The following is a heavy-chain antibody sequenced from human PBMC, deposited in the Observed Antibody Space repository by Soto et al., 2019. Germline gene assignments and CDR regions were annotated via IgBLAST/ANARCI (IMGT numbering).Heavy chain of an antibody. CDR2: INPSGGST. D-gene: IGHD3-3*01. J-gene: IGHJ6*02. CDR1: GYTFTSYY. CDR3: ARETASLWSGYRGGYYYYGMDV. Sequence: QVQLVQSGAEVKKPGASVKVSCKASGYTFTSYYMHWVRQAPGQGLEWMGIINPSGGSTSYAQKFQGRVTMTRDTSTSTGYLELSSLRSEDTAVYYCARETASLWSGYRGGYYYYGMDVWGQGTTVTVSS. V-gene: IGHV1-46*01.